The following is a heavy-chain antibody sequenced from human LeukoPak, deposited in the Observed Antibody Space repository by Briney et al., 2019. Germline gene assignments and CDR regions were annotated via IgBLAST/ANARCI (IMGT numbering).Heavy chain of an antibody. CDR1: GGSIRNSSFY. J-gene: IGHJ4*02. CDR3: ARHAVEGEWLQFYYFNY. V-gene: IGHV4-39*01. CDR2: IYNSGTT. D-gene: IGHD5-24*01. Sequence: SETLSLTCAVSGGSIRNSSFYWGWIRQPPGKGLEWIASIYNSGTTYYNPSIKSRITIFVDTSKNQVSLKLRSVTAADTAVYYCARHAVEGEWLQFYYFNYWGQGSLVTVSS.